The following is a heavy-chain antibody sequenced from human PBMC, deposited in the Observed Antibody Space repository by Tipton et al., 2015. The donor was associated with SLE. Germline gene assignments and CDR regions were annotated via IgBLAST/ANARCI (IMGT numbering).Heavy chain of an antibody. CDR3: AREGLSGYEQGLDY. J-gene: IGHJ4*02. CDR1: GFTFSRYS. V-gene: IGHV3-21*03. CDR2: ISSSGTYI. Sequence: SLRLSCAASGFTFSRYSMNWVRQAPGKGLEWVSSISSSGTYIYYADSLKGRLTISRDDAKNSLYLQMNSLRAEDTAVYYCAREGLSGYEQGLDYWGQGTLVTVSS. D-gene: IGHD5-12*01.